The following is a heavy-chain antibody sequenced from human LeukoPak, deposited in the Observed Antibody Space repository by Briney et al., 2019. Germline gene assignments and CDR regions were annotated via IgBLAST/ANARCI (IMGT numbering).Heavy chain of an antibody. V-gene: IGHV1-2*02. CDR1: GYTFTGYY. CDR2: INPNSGGT. J-gene: IGHJ4*02. CDR3: ARDPSLTYGDYFFDY. D-gene: IGHD4-17*01. Sequence: GAPGKVSCKASGYTFTGYYMHWVRQAPGQGLEWMGWINPNSGGTNYAQKFQGRVTMTRDTSISTAYMELSRLRSDDTAVYYCARDPSLTYGDYFFDYWGQGTLVTVSS.